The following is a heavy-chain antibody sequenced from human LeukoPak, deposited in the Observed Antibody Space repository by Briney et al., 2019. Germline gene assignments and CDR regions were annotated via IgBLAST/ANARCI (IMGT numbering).Heavy chain of an antibody. CDR3: ARLRGYSYVIDY. CDR2: IYYTGST. V-gene: IGHV4-59*01. D-gene: IGHD5-18*01. Sequence: PSETLSLTCTVSGGSMSTYYWTWIRQPPGKGLEWIGFIYYTGSTNYNPSLKSRVTISVDTSKNQFSLKLSSVTAADTAVYYCARLRGYSYVIDYWGQGTLVTVSS. J-gene: IGHJ4*02. CDR1: GGSMSTYY.